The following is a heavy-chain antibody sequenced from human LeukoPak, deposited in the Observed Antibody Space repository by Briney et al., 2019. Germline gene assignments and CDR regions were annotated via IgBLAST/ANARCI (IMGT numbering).Heavy chain of an antibody. CDR2: ISWNSGSI. CDR1: GFTFDDYA. CDR3: AKDGNPPYYYHYMDV. J-gene: IGHJ6*03. Sequence: GGSLRLSCAASGFTFDDYAMHWVRQAPGKGLEWVSGISWNSGSIGYADSVKGRFTISRDNAKNSLYLQMNSLRAEDTALYYCAKDGNPPYYYHYMDVWGKGTTVTVSS. V-gene: IGHV3-9*01. D-gene: IGHD1-14*01.